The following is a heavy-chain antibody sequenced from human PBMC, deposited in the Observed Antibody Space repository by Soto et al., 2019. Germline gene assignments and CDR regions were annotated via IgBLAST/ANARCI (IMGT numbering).Heavy chain of an antibody. CDR2: IYHSGST. CDR1: GGSISSSNW. D-gene: IGHD4-17*01. CDR3: ARYDYGDHGGFDP. J-gene: IGHJ5*02. V-gene: IGHV4-4*02. Sequence: QVQLQESGPGLVKPSGTLSLTCAVSGGSISSSNWWSWVRQPPGKGLEWIGEIYHSGSTNYNPSLKVQLATSVDKSKNQFSLKPISVTAEDTAVYYCARYDYGDHGGFDPWGQGTLVTVSS.